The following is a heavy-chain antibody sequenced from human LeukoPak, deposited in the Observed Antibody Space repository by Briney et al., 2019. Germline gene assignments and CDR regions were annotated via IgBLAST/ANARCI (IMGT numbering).Heavy chain of an antibody. CDR2: INPNSGGT. D-gene: IGHD3-22*01. CDR1: GYTFTGYY. V-gene: IGHV1-2*02. Sequence: ASVRVSCKASGYTFTGYYMHWVRQAPGQGLEWMGWINPNSGGTNYAQKFQGRVTMTRDTSISTAYMELSRLRSDDTAVYYCARLASLYDSSGYYWGDYWGQGTLVTVSS. CDR3: ARLASLYDSSGYYWGDY. J-gene: IGHJ4*02.